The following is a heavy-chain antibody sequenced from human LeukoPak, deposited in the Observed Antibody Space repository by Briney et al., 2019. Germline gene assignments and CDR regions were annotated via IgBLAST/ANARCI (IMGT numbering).Heavy chain of an antibody. CDR1: GFTFDNYA. CDR3: AKDMDSYGSGSSYNPWGPFDS. CDR2: IAWNSGNT. D-gene: IGHD3-10*01. V-gene: IGHV3-9*01. Sequence: GRSLRLSCAASGFTFDNYAMHWVRQAPGKGLEWVSGIAWNSGNTGFADSVKGRFTISRDNAENSLYLQMNSLTPEDTAFYFCAKDMDSYGSGSSYNPWGPFDSWGQGTLVTVSS. J-gene: IGHJ4*02.